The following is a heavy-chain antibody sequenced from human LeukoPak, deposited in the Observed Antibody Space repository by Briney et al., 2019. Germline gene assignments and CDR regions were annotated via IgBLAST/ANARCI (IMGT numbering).Heavy chain of an antibody. J-gene: IGHJ4*02. CDR3: ARDAPMVRGVITYYFDY. CDR1: GFTFSSYA. V-gene: IGHV3-23*01. Sequence: GGSLRLSCAASGFTFSSYAMSWVRQAPGKGLEWVSAISGSGGSTYYADSVKGRFTISRDNSKNTLYLQMNSLRAEDTAVYYCARDAPMVRGVITYYFDYWGQGTLVTVSS. D-gene: IGHD3-10*01. CDR2: ISGSGGST.